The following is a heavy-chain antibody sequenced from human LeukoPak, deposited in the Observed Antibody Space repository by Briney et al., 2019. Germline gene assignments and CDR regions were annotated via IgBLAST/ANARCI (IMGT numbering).Heavy chain of an antibody. Sequence: GGSLRLSCAASGFTFSNYWIHWDRQAPGKGLVWVSRINSDGSSTSYADSVKGRFTISRDNAKNTLYLQMNSLRAEDTAVYYCARDGYCSSTSCYYFDYWGQGTLVTVSS. CDR2: INSDGSST. J-gene: IGHJ4*02. CDR1: GFTFSNYW. V-gene: IGHV3-74*01. D-gene: IGHD2-2*01. CDR3: ARDGYCSSTSCYYFDY.